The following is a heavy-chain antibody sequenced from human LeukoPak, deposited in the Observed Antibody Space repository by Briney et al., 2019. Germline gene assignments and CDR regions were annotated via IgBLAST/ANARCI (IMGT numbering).Heavy chain of an antibody. Sequence: SETLSLTCTVSGGSVSTHYWSWIRQPPGKGLEWIGYMYYSGSTKYNPSLKSRVTISVDTSKNQFSLKLTSVTSADTAVYYCARYDGAFDRFEYWGQGTLVTVSS. V-gene: IGHV4-59*02. D-gene: IGHD1-1*01. CDR1: GGSVSTHY. CDR3: ARYDGAFDRFEY. CDR2: MYYSGST. J-gene: IGHJ4*02.